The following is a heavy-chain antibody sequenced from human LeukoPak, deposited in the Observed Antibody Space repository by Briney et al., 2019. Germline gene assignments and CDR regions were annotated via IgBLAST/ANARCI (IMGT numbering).Heavy chain of an antibody. V-gene: IGHV1-69*13. J-gene: IGHJ4*02. CDR1: GGTFSSYA. CDR2: IIPIFGTA. Sequence: ASVKVSCKASGGTFSSYAISWVRQAPGQRLEWMGGIIPIFGTANYAQKFQGRVTITADESTSTAYMELSSLRSEDTAVYYCARENVRYYYGSGSSRFDYWGQGTLVTVSS. CDR3: ARENVRYYYGSGSSRFDY. D-gene: IGHD3-10*01.